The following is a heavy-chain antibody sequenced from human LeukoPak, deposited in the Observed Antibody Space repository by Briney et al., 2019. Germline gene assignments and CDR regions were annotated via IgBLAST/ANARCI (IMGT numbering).Heavy chain of an antibody. CDR3: ARGGRGTPQSHFDY. CDR1: GFTFSSYS. D-gene: IGHD3-16*01. J-gene: IGHJ4*02. Sequence: PGGSLRLSCAASGFTFSSYSMNWVRQAPGKGLEWVSSISSSSSYIYYADSVKGRFTISRDNAKNSLYLQMNSLRAEDTAVYYCARGGRGTPQSHFDYWGKGPLVTV. CDR2: ISSSSSYI. V-gene: IGHV3-21*01.